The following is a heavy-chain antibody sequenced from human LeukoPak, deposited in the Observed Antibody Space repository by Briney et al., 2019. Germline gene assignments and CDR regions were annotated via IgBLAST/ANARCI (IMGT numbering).Heavy chain of an antibody. CDR3: AIFAAVVPGNLLL. V-gene: IGHV3-7*01. Sequence: GGSLRLSCAASEVTSSAFWMRWVRRPPGKGVEWVADINKDATEKEYVDAVKGRFSIFRDNAKNSVFLQMNSLRVEDTAVYYCAIFAAVVPGNLLLWGKGTTVIVSS. CDR1: EVTSSAFW. J-gene: IGHJ6*04. CDR2: INKDATEK. D-gene: IGHD2-2*01.